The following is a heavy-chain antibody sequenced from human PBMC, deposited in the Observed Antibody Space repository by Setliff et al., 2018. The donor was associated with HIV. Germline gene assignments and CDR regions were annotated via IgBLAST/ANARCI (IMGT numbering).Heavy chain of an antibody. V-gene: IGHV3-30*01. D-gene: IGHD1-7*01. CDR1: GFTFTSYA. J-gene: IGHJ6*03. Sequence: LRLSCAASGFTFTSYAMHWVRQAPDKGLEWVAVISYDGSNEYYADSVKGRFTISRDNSKNTLYLQMNSLRAEDTAVYYCARAMLKLIGYYYMDVWGKGTTVTVSS. CDR2: ISYDGSNE. CDR3: ARAMLKLIGYYYMDV.